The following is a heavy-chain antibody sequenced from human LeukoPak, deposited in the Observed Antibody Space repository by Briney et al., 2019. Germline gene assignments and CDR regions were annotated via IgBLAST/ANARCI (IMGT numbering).Heavy chain of an antibody. CDR2: INPDGRDT. J-gene: IGHJ1*01. CDR3: TSWGDTTAEYFQR. Sequence: GSLRLSCVVSGFTFNRCWMNWVRQASGKGLEWVAHINPDGRDTYYVDSVKGRFTISRDNAQNSMYLQMNSLRVEDTAVYYCTSWGDTTAEYFQRWGQGTLVTVSS. D-gene: IGHD2-21*02. V-gene: IGHV3-7*01. CDR1: GFTFNRCW.